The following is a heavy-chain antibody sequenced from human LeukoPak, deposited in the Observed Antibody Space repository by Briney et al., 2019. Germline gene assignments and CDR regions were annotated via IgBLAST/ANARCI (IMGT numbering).Heavy chain of an antibody. Sequence: AASVKVSCKASGYTFTSYDINWVRQATGQGLEWMGWMNPSRGGTVYAQKFQGRVTMTRDTSISTAYMELSSLVSDDTAVYFCARGVGSSWFDPWGQGTLVTVSS. CDR1: GYTFTSYD. D-gene: IGHD1-26*01. V-gene: IGHV1-8*02. CDR2: MNPSRGGT. CDR3: ARGVGSSWFDP. J-gene: IGHJ5*02.